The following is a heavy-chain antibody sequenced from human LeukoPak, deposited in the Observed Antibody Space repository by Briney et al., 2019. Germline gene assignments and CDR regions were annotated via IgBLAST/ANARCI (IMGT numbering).Heavy chain of an antibody. Sequence: ASVKVSCKASGYTFTGYYMHWVRQAPGQGLEWMGWINPSSGGTNYAQKFQGRVTMTRDTSISTAYMELSRLRSDDTAVYYCARDLEAAVAGYDYWGQGTLVTVSP. CDR2: INPSSGGT. CDR1: GYTFTGYY. CDR3: ARDLEAAVAGYDY. J-gene: IGHJ4*02. V-gene: IGHV1-2*02. D-gene: IGHD6-19*01.